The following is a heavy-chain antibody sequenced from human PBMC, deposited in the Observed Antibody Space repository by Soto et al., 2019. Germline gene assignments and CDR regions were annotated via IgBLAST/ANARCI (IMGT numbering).Heavy chain of an antibody. Sequence: SETLSLTCTVSGGSISSVGYYWSWIRQHPGKGLEWIGYIYYSGSTYYNPSLKSRVTISVDTSKNQFSLKLSSVTAADTAVYYCARETYYYDSSGYYYYYGMDVWGQGTTVT. CDR2: IYYSGST. V-gene: IGHV4-31*03. CDR1: GGSISSVGYY. CDR3: ARETYYYDSSGYYYYYGMDV. D-gene: IGHD3-22*01. J-gene: IGHJ6*02.